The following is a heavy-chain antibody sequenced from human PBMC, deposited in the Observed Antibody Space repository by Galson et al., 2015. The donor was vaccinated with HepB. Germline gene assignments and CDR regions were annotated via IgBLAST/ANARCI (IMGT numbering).Heavy chain of an antibody. D-gene: IGHD4-23*01. CDR2: IKQDGSEK. V-gene: IGHV3-7*03. J-gene: IGHJ3*02. CDR3: ARASEGGNSPWPLMLDAFDI. CDR1: GFTFSSYW. Sequence: SLRLSCAASGFTFSSYWMSWVRQAPGKGLEWVANIKQDGSEKYYVDSVKGRFTISRDNAKNSLYLQMNSLRAEDTAVYYCARASEGGNSPWPLMLDAFDIWGQGTMVTVSS.